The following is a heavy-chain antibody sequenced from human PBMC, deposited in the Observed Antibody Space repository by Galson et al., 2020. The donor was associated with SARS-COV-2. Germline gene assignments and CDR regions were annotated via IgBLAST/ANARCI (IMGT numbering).Heavy chain of an antibody. D-gene: IGHD4-4*01. CDR1: GYTFTSYY. V-gene: IGHV1-46*01. Sequence: ASVKVSCKASGYTFTSYYIHWVRQAPGQGLEWMGIINPSGGGTTYAQKFQGRVTMTRDTSTSTVYMELSSRRSEDTAVYYCARDSQGGNDYNYLLFWGQGTLVTVSS. CDR3: ARDSQGGNDYNYLLF. CDR2: INPSGGGT. J-gene: IGHJ4*02.